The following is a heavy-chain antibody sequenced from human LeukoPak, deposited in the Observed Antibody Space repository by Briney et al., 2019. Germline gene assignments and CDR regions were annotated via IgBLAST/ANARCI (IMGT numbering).Heavy chain of an antibody. CDR3: ASLTYSSSGAGDAFDI. D-gene: IGHD6-6*01. V-gene: IGHV3-74*01. Sequence: PGGSLRLSCAASGFTFSSYAMSWVRQAPGKGLVWVSRINSDGSSTSYADSVKGRFTISRDNAKNTLYLQMNSLRAEDTAVYYCASLTYSSSGAGDAFDIWGQGTMVTVSS. CDR1: GFTFSSYA. CDR2: INSDGSST. J-gene: IGHJ3*02.